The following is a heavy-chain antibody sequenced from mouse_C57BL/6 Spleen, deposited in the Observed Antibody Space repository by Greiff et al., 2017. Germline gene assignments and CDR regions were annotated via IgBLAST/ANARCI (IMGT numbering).Heavy chain of an antibody. J-gene: IGHJ2*01. D-gene: IGHD2-1*01. Sequence: QVQLQQPGAELVKPGASVKMSCKASGYTFTSYWITWVKQRPGQGLEWIGDIYPGSGSTNYNEKFKSKATLTVDTSSSTAYMQLSSLTSEGSAGYYCGGGNYYFDYWGQGTTLTVSS. V-gene: IGHV1-55*01. CDR1: GYTFTSYW. CDR3: GGGNYYFDY. CDR2: IYPGSGST.